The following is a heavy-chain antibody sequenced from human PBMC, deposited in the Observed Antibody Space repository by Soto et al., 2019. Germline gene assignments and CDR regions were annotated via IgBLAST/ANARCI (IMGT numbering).Heavy chain of an antibody. D-gene: IGHD1-26*01. Sequence: SETLSLTCAVYGGSFSGYYWSWIRQPPGKGLEWNGEINHSGSTNYNPSLKSRVTISVDTSKNQFSLKLSSVTAADTAVYYCARGRYRPKPFPAVSNWFDPWGQGALVTVSS. CDR3: ARGRYRPKPFPAVSNWFDP. CDR1: GGSFSGYY. CDR2: INHSGST. J-gene: IGHJ5*02. V-gene: IGHV4-34*01.